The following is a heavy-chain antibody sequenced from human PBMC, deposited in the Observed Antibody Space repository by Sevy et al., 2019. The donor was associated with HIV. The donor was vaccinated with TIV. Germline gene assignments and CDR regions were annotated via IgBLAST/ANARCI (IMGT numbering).Heavy chain of an antibody. V-gene: IGHV3-7*01. CDR1: GLTFSAYW. J-gene: IGHJ4*02. Sequence: GGSLRLSCAASGLTFSAYWMSWVRQAPGKGLEWVANIKQDGSEKYHVDSVKGRFIISRDNAKNSLYLQMNSLRAEDTAVYYCGRSIAVAGGDYWGQGTLVTVSS. CDR3: GRSIAVAGGDY. CDR2: IKQDGSEK. D-gene: IGHD6-19*01.